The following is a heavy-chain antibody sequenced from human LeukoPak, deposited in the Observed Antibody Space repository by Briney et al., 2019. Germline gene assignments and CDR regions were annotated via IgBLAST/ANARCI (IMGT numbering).Heavy chain of an antibody. J-gene: IGHJ4*02. Sequence: PGGSLRLSCAASGFTFSSYAMSWVRQAPGKGLEWVSAISGSGGSTYYADSVKGRFTISRDNSKNTLCLQMNSLRAEDTAVYYCAKPPYCSGGSCYSEEGVYWGQGTLVTVSS. CDR1: GFTFSSYA. V-gene: IGHV3-23*01. D-gene: IGHD2-15*01. CDR3: AKPPYCSGGSCYSEEGVY. CDR2: ISGSGGST.